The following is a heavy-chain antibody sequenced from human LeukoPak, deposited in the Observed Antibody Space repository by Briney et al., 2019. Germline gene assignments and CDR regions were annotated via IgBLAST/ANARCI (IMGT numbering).Heavy chain of an antibody. J-gene: IGHJ6*03. D-gene: IGHD2-15*01. Sequence: EASVKVSCKASGYTFTSYGISWVRQAPGQGLEWMGWISAYNGNTNYAQKFQGRVTITADESTSTAYMELSSLRSEDTAVYYCARDPECSGGSCYPRYYMDVWGKGTTVTVSS. CDR1: GYTFTSYG. CDR3: ARDPECSGGSCYPRYYMDV. CDR2: ISAYNGNT. V-gene: IGHV1-18*01.